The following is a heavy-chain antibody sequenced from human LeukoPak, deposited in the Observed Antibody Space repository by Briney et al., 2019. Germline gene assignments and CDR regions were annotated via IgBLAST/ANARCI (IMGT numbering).Heavy chain of an antibody. CDR2: IWYDGSNK. J-gene: IGHJ3*02. CDR3: ARQEDVVVVAATYDAFDI. Sequence: GGSLRLSCAASGFTFTDYWMHWVRQAPGKGLEWVAVIWYDGSNKYYADSVKGRFTISRDNSKNTLYLQMNSLRAEDTAVYYCARQEDVVVVAATYDAFDIWGQGTMVTVSS. V-gene: IGHV3-33*08. D-gene: IGHD2-15*01. CDR1: GFTFTDYW.